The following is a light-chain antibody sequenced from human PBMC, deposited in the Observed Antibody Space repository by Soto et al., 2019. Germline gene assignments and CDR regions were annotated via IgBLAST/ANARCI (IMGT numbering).Light chain of an antibody. CDR2: AAS. Sequence: AIRMTQSPSSFSASTGDRVTITCRASQGISSYLAWYQQKPGKAPKLLIYAASTLQSGVPSRFSGSGSGTDFTLTISSLQSEDFAVYYCQQYNNWPITFSQGTRLEIK. J-gene: IGKJ5*01. CDR1: QGISSY. V-gene: IGKV1-8*01. CDR3: QQYNNWPIT.